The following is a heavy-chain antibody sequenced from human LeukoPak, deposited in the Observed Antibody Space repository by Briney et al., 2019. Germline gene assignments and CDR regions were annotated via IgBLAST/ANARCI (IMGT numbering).Heavy chain of an antibody. V-gene: IGHV4-31*03. D-gene: IGHD3-22*01. CDR3: ARAIGSSLGPDY. CDR2: IYYSGST. CDR1: GGSISSGGYY. J-gene: IGHJ4*02. Sequence: SETLSLTCTVSGGSISSGGYYWSWIRQHPGKGLEWIGYIYYSGSTYYNPSLKSRVTISVDTSKNQFSLKLSSVTAADAAVYYCARAIGSSLGPDYWGQGTLVTVSS.